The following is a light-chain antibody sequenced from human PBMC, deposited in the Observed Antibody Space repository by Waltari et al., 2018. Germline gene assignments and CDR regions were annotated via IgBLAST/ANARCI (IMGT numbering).Light chain of an antibody. J-gene: IGKJ3*01. Sequence: DIVMTQSPLSLPVTPGEPASISCRSSQSLLHSNGYNYLDWYLQKPGQSPQLLIFLGSNRAYGVADRFSGSGSGTDFTLKISRVEAEDVGVYYCMQALQTQFTFGPGTKVDIK. V-gene: IGKV2-28*01. CDR1: QSLLHSNGYNY. CDR3: MQALQTQFT. CDR2: LGS.